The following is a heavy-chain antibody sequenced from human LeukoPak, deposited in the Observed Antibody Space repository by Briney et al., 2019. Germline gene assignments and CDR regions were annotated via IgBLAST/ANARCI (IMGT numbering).Heavy chain of an antibody. J-gene: IGHJ4*02. CDR2: ISSGSTTI. Sequence: GGSLRLSCTASGFTFSSYSMNWVRQAPGKGLEWVSYISSGSTTIYYADSVKGRFTISRDNAKNSLYLQMNSLRAEDAAVYYCARMWGSSWSYFDYWGQGTLVTVSS. CDR3: ARMWGSSWSYFDY. V-gene: IGHV3-48*04. CDR1: GFTFSSYS. D-gene: IGHD6-13*01.